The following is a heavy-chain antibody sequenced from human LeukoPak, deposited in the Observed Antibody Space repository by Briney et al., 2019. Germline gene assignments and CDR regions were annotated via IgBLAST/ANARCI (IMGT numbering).Heavy chain of an antibody. J-gene: IGHJ5*02. Sequence: SETLSHTCTVSGGSISSYYWSWIRQPPGKGLEWIGYIYYSGSTNYNPSLKSRVTISVDTSKNQFSLKLSSVTAADTAVYYCARLDSGYVKFHWFDPWGQGTLVTVSS. CDR2: IYYSGST. D-gene: IGHD5-12*01. CDR3: ARLDSGYVKFHWFDP. CDR1: GGSISSYY. V-gene: IGHV4-59*08.